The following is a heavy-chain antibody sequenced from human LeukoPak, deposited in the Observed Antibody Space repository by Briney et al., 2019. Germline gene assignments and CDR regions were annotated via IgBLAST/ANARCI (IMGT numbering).Heavy chain of an antibody. D-gene: IGHD3-10*01. CDR3: ARDYGPTHYYGSGTLLSPDY. J-gene: IGHJ4*02. CDR1: GYTFTSYG. V-gene: IGHV1-18*01. Sequence: ASVKVSCKASGYTFTSYGISWVRQAPGQGLQWMGWISAYNGNTNYAQKLQGRLTMTTDTSTSTAYMELRSLRSDDTAVYYCARDYGPTHYYGSGTLLSPDYWGQGTLVTVSS. CDR2: ISAYNGNT.